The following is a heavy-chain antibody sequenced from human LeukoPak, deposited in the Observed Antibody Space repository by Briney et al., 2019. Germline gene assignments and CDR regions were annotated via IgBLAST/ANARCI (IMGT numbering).Heavy chain of an antibody. Sequence: GESLKISCKGSGYSFTSYWIGWVRQMPGKGLEWMGIIYPGDSDTRYSPSFQGQVTISADKSISTAYLQWSSLKASDTAMYYCARLAYCGGDCYSGSFDYWGQGTLVTVSS. CDR3: ARLAYCGGDCYSGSFDY. CDR2: IYPGDSDT. V-gene: IGHV5-51*01. D-gene: IGHD2-21*01. CDR1: GYSFTSYW. J-gene: IGHJ4*02.